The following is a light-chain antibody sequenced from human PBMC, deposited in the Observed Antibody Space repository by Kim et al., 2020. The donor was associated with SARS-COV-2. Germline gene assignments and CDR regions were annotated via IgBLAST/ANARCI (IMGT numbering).Light chain of an antibody. CDR3: LLYFDGCRV. CDR1: TGAVTSGHH. CDR2: DTS. Sequence: QAVVTKEPSLTVSPGGTVTLTCGSSTGAVTSGHHPYWFQQKPGQAPKTLIYDTSNTHSWTPARLSGSLLGGNAALTLSGALPEDEAEYYCLLYFDGCRVFGGGTQLTVL. V-gene: IGLV7-46*01. J-gene: IGLJ2*01.